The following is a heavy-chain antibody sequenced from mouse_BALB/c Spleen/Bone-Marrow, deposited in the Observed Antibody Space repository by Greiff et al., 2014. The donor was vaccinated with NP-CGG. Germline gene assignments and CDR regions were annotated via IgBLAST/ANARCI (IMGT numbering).Heavy chain of an antibody. Sequence: VQLQQSGGGLVEPGGSLKLSCAASGFAFTSYDMSWVRQTPEKRLEWVAYISSGGGSTYYPDTVKGRFTISRDNAKNTLYLQMSSLKSEDTAMYYCARPLYYYGSSPFYAMDYWGQGTSVTVSS. CDR3: ARPLYYYGSSPFYAMDY. CDR1: GFAFTSYD. J-gene: IGHJ4*01. V-gene: IGHV5-12-1*01. CDR2: ISSGGGST. D-gene: IGHD1-1*01.